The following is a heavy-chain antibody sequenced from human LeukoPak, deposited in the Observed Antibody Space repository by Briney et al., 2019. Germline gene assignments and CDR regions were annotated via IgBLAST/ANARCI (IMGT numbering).Heavy chain of an antibody. CDR2: IRSDGSDK. CDR1: GFIFSSYG. Sequence: GGSLRLSCAASGFIFSSYGMHWVRQAPGKGLEWVAFIRSDGSDKYYAGSVKGRFTISRDNSKNTLYLQMNSLRAEDTAVYYCARGWGEKGRCRGGTCNNPQFDYWGQGILVTVSS. J-gene: IGHJ4*02. D-gene: IGHD2-15*01. V-gene: IGHV3-30*02. CDR3: ARGWGEKGRCRGGTCNNPQFDY.